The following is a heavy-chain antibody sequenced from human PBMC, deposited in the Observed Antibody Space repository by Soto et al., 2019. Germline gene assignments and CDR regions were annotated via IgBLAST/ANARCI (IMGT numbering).Heavy chain of an antibody. D-gene: IGHD6-13*01. J-gene: IGHJ3*02. Sequence: ASVKVSCKASGYTFTSYDINWVRQATGQGLEWMGWMNPNSGNTGYAQKFQGRVTMTRNTSISTAYMELSSLRSEYTAVYYCERGGDYSSSWYEAFDIWGQGTMVTVSS. CDR2: MNPNSGNT. V-gene: IGHV1-8*01. CDR1: GYTFTSYD. CDR3: ERGGDYSSSWYEAFDI.